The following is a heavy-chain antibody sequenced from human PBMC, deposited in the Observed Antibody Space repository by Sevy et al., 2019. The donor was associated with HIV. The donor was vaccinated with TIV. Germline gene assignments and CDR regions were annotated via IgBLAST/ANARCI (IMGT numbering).Heavy chain of an antibody. V-gene: IGHV3-33*01. Sequence: GGSLRLSCAASGFTFSDYGMHWVRQAPGKGLEWVAVIWSAGSNKYYGDSVKGRFTISRDSSKNTLFLQMNSLRVDDTAVYYWAREERSGTTTSFDYWGQGALVTVSS. CDR1: GFTFSDYG. J-gene: IGHJ4*02. CDR2: IWSAGSNK. D-gene: IGHD1-7*01. CDR3: AREERSGTTTSFDY.